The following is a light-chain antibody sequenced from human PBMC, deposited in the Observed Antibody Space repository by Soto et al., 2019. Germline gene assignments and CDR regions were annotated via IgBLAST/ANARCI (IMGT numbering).Light chain of an antibody. Sequence: EIVMTQSPATLSMSPGERATLSCRASQSVGTNLAWFQQKPGQAPRLLIYGASTWASGIPVRFSGSGSGTDFTLTISSLQSDDFAIDYCQQYKTWTWTFGQGTKVEIK. J-gene: IGKJ1*01. CDR1: QSVGTN. CDR3: QQYKTWTWT. CDR2: GAS. V-gene: IGKV3-15*01.